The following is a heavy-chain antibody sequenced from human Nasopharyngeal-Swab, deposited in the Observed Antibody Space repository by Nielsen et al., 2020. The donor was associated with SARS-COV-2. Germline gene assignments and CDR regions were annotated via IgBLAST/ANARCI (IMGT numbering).Heavy chain of an antibody. CDR2: ISYDGNIK. J-gene: IGHJ3*01. Sequence: GESLKISCAASGFTFSNYGMHWVRQAPGKGLEWVAVISYDGNIKSYADSVRGRFLISRDNSHNTLYLQMSRLRTEDRAVYYCAKAFGEDQLAEDAFDAWGQGTMVTV. V-gene: IGHV3-30*18. D-gene: IGHD3-16*01. CDR1: GFTFSNYG. CDR3: AKAFGEDQLAEDAFDA.